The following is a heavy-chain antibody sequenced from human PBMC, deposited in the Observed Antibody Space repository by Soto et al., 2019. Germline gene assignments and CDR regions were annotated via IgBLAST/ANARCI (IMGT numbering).Heavy chain of an antibody. J-gene: IGHJ4*02. V-gene: IGHV3-33*01. CDR2: IWYVGSNK. Sequence: QVQLVESGGGVVQPGRSLRLSCAASGFTFSSYGMHWVRQAPGKGLEWVAVIWYVGSNKYYADSVKGRFTISRDNSKNTLYLQMNSLRAEDTAVYYCARGNLATIKGRIGGPIDYWGQGTLVTVSS. D-gene: IGHD5-12*01. CDR1: GFTFSSYG. CDR3: ARGNLATIKGRIGGPIDY.